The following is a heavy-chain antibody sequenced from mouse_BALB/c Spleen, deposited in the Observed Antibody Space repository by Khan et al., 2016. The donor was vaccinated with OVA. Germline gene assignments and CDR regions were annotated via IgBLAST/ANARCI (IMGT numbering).Heavy chain of an antibody. D-gene: IGHD1-2*01. CDR3: ARRNYFGYTLAY. CDR1: GYTFTDYY. CDR2: ISTGSGDT. V-gene: IGHV1-77*01. Sequence: QVQLKESGAELARPGASVKLSCKASGYTFTDYYINWVKQRTGQGLEWIGEISTGSGDTYYNEKFKGKATLTADKSSSTVYMQLSSLTAEASAVYFCARRNYFGYTLAYWGQGTLVTVSA. J-gene: IGHJ3*01.